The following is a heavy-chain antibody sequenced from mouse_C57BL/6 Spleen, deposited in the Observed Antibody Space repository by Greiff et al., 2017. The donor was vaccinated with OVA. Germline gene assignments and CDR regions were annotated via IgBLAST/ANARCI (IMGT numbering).Heavy chain of an antibody. CDR2: IHPNSGST. V-gene: IGHV1-64*01. CDR3: ARGYSNYAFAY. D-gene: IGHD2-5*01. Sequence: QVQLQQPGAELVKPGASVKLSCKASGYTFPSYWMHWVKQRPGQGLEWIGMIHPNSGSTNYTEKFKSKATLTVDKSSSTAYMQLSSLTSEDSAVYYCARGYSNYAFAYWGQGTLVTVSA. CDR1: GYTFPSYW. J-gene: IGHJ3*01.